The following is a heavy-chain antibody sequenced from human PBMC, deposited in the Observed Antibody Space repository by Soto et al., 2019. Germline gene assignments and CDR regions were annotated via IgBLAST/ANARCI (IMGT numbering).Heavy chain of an antibody. CDR2: ISAYNGNT. D-gene: IGHD1-1*01. V-gene: IGHV1-18*01. CDR1: GYTFTSYG. Sequence: ASVKVSCKASGYTFTSYGISWVRQAPGQGLEWMGWISAYNGNTNYAQKLQGRVTMTTDTSTSTAYMELRSLRSDDTAVYYCARSPCPTGTTPWFFDCWGRGSFVTGSS. CDR3: ARSPCPTGTTPWFFDC. J-gene: IGHJ2*01.